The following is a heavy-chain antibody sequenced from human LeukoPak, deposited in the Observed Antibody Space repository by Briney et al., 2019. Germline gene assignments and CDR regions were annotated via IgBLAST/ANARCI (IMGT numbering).Heavy chain of an antibody. D-gene: IGHD2-2*01. CDR3: SRLEDTSPIEVALDI. CDR1: GFTLSGSV. J-gene: IGHJ3*02. V-gene: IGHV3-73*01. CDR2: IRSKRNNYAT. Sequence: GGSLRLSCAGSGFTLSGSVIHWVRQAAGKGLEWVGRIRSKRNNYATAYAASVKGRFTISRDDSKNTVYLHMDSLKTEDTALYYCSRLEDTSPIEVALDIWAQGTVVTVSS.